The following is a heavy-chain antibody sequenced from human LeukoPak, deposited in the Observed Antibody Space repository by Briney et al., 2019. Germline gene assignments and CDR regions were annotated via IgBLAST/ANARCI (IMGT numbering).Heavy chain of an antibody. Sequence: SETLSLTCTVSGGSISSSSYYGGWIRQPPRKGLEWIGCIYYSGSTYYNPSLKRRVTISVDTSKNQFSLKLSSVTAADTAVYYCARGHRGFDYWGQGTLVTVSA. J-gene: IGHJ4*02. V-gene: IGHV4-39*01. D-gene: IGHD1-26*01. CDR3: ARGHRGFDY. CDR1: GGSISSSSYY. CDR2: IYYSGST.